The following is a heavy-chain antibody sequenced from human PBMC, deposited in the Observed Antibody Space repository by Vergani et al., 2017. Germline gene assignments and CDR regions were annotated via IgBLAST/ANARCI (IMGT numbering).Heavy chain of an antibody. CDR3: ARPYDGRVDFWYFDL. D-gene: IGHD3-22*01. CDR2: IYHSGRP. V-gene: IGHV4-38-2*01. J-gene: IGHJ2*01. Sequence: QVQLQESGPGLVKPSETLSLTCAVSGYSISSGYYWGWIRQSPGKGLEWIGSIYHSGRPYYNPSLKSRVTISAYTSKNQLSLKLNSVTAADTAVYYFARPYDGRVDFWYFDLWSRGTLVTVSS. CDR1: GYSISSGYY.